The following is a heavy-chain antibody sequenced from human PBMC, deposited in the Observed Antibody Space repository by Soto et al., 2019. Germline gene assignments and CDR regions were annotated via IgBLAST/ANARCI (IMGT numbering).Heavy chain of an antibody. D-gene: IGHD1-26*01. J-gene: IGHJ4*02. CDR1: GVTFISYA. CDR2: ISYDGSNK. CDR3: ARDLRIVGATGIDY. V-gene: IGHV3-30-3*01. Sequence: GGFLRLSCAASGVTFISYAMHWVRQAPGKGLEWVAVISYDGSNKYYADSVKGRFTISRDNSKNTLYLQMNSLRAEDTAVYYCARDLRIVGATGIDYWGQGTLVTVS.